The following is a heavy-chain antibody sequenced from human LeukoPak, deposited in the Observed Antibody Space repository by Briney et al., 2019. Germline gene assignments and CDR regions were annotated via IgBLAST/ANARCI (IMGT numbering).Heavy chain of an antibody. CDR3: ARDQGELPDY. J-gene: IGHJ4*02. D-gene: IGHD1-26*01. Sequence: PSETLSLTCTVSGGSISSYYWSWIRQPPGKGLDWVGYIYYSGSTNYNPSLKSRVTISVDTSKNQFSLKLSSVTAADTAVYYCARDQGELPDYWGQGTLVTVSS. CDR1: GGSISSYY. V-gene: IGHV4-59*01. CDR2: IYYSGST.